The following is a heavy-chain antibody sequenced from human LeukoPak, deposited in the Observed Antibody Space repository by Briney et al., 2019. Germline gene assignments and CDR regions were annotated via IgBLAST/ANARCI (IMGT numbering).Heavy chain of an antibody. CDR1: GFSLGDYG. V-gene: IGHV3-33*01. CDR3: AREGYSGAWYVGKLYYFDY. D-gene: IGHD6-19*01. J-gene: IGHJ4*02. Sequence: GGSLRLSCAASGFSLGDYGMHWVRQAPAKGLEWVALIRNDGSNKHYADSMKGRFTISRDNSKNTLYLQVNSLRVEDTAVYYCAREGYSGAWYVGKLYYFDYWGQGTLVTVSS. CDR2: IRNDGSNK.